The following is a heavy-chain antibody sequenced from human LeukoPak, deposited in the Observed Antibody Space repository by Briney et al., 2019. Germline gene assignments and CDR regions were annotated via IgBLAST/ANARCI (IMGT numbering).Heavy chain of an antibody. V-gene: IGHV1-46*01. D-gene: IGHD3-22*01. CDR1: GYTFTSYY. CDR2: INPSGGST. CDR3: ATRGYYYDSSGYPLSPGAFDI. J-gene: IGHJ3*02. Sequence: ASVKVSCKASGYTFTSYYMHWVRQAPGQGLEWMGIINPSGGSTSYAQKFQGRVTMTRDMSTSTVYMELSSLRSEDTAVYYCATRGYYYDSSGYPLSPGAFDIWGQGTMVTVSS.